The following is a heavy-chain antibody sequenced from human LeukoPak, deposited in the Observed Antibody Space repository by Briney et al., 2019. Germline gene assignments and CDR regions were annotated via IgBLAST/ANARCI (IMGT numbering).Heavy chain of an antibody. Sequence: GGSLRLSCAASGFTFSTYEMNWVRQAPGKGLEWVSYISAPGTTIYYADSVKGRFTISRDNAKNSLFLQMNSLRAEDTAVYYCARVEYYSGSYEDYWGQGTLVTVSS. J-gene: IGHJ4*02. CDR1: GFTFSTYE. D-gene: IGHD3-10*01. CDR2: ISAPGTTI. CDR3: ARVEYYSGSYEDY. V-gene: IGHV3-48*03.